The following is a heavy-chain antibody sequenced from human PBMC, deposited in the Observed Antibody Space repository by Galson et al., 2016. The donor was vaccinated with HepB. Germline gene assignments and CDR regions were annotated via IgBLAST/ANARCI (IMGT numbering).Heavy chain of an antibody. CDR3: ARHTVGYYKGASDY. J-gene: IGHJ4*02. D-gene: IGHD1-26*01. V-gene: IGHV5-51*01. CDR1: GYSFTGFW. Sequence: QSGAEVKKPGESLKIFCKGSGYSFTGFWIGWVRQKPGKGLEWMGIIYPGDSETRYSPSFQGQVTMSVDKSINTAYLQWSSLKASDTAIYYCARHTVGYYKGASDYWGQGTLVTVSS. CDR2: IYPGDSET.